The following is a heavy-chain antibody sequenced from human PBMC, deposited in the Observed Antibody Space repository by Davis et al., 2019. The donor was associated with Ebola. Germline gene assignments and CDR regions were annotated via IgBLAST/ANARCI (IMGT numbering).Heavy chain of an antibody. V-gene: IGHV3-7*03. CDR1: GFTFSSYW. CDR3: ARTPYSGSKRGGAFDI. CDR2: IKQDGSEK. Sequence: PGGSLRLSCAASGFTFSSYWMSWVRQAPGKGLEWVANIKQDGSEKYYVASVKGRFTISRDNAKNSLYLQMNSLRAEETAVYYCARTPYSGSKRGGAFDIWGQGTMVTVSS. J-gene: IGHJ3*02. D-gene: IGHD1-26*01.